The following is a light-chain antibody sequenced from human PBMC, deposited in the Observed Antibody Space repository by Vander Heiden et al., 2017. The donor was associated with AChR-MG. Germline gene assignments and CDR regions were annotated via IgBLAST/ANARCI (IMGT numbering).Light chain of an antibody. CDR2: DAS. V-gene: IGKV1-5*01. CDR3: QHYAIYPWT. CDR1: QSVSEW. Sequence: DIQMTQSPSTLSASVGDRVTITCRASQSVSEWVAWYQQKPGKAPNLLIYDASTSQTGVPSRFRGGGSGTDFTLTISSLQPEDFATYYCQHYAIYPWTFGQGTKVEIK. J-gene: IGKJ1*01.